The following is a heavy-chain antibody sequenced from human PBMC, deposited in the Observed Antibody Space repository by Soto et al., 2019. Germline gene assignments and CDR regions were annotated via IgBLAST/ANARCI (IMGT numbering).Heavy chain of an antibody. D-gene: IGHD3-10*01. V-gene: IGHV3-23*01. CDR3: AKTFFSGSGSYRGWFDP. Sequence: GGSLRLSCAASGFMFRSYAMTWVRQAPGKWLEWVSVISGSGDNTYYADSVKGRFTISRDGSKDTLYLQMNSLRADDTAVYYCAKTFFSGSGSYRGWFDPWGQGTQVTVSS. J-gene: IGHJ5*02. CDR1: GFMFRSYA. CDR2: ISGSGDNT.